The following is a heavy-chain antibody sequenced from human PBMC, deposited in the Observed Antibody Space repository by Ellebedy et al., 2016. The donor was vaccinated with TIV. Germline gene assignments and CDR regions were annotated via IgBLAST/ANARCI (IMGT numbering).Heavy chain of an antibody. Sequence: SETLSLXXAVSGASISSNNWWSWVRQPPGNGLEWIGDLFHTGRTNYNPSLKSRVAILVEKSKNQFSLVLRSVTAADTAIYYCARILTAYYNQYYDGMGVWGQGTTVTVSS. D-gene: IGHD3-9*01. CDR2: LFHTGRT. CDR1: GASISSNNW. CDR3: ARILTAYYNQYYDGMGV. V-gene: IGHV4-4*02. J-gene: IGHJ6*02.